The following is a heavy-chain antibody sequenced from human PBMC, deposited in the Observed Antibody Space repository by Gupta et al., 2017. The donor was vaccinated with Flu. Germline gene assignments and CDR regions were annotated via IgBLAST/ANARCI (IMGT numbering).Heavy chain of an antibody. CDR2: MSGSGIST. V-gene: IGHV3-23*01. J-gene: IGHJ4*02. Sequence: GFTFSSYAMSWVRQAPGKGLEWVSAMSGSGISTYYADSVKGRFTISRDNSKNTLFLQLNSLRAEDTAVYYCTPSTPGSVTYWGQGTLVTVSS. CDR1: GFTFSSYA. CDR3: TPSTPGSVTY. D-gene: IGHD4-4*01.